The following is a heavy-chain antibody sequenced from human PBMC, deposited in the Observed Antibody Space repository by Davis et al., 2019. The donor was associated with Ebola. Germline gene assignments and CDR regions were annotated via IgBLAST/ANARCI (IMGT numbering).Heavy chain of an antibody. CDR1: GYPLRDYG. Sequence: AASVKVSCKASGYPLRDYGITWVRQAPGQGLEWLGWISGFNGNTNYADKFQGRVTMTTDTTTRTAYMELRRLRSDDKAVYYCARGWSGSYYYYGMDVWGQGTTVTVSS. J-gene: IGHJ6*02. D-gene: IGHD1-26*01. CDR2: ISGFNGNT. CDR3: ARGWSGSYYYYGMDV. V-gene: IGHV1-18*01.